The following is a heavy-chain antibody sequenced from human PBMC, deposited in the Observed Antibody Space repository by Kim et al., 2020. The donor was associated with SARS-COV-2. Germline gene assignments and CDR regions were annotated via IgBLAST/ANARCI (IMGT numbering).Heavy chain of an antibody. J-gene: IGHJ4*02. CDR2: ISSSTSTI. Sequence: GSLRFSCAASGFTFSSYSMNWVRQAPGKGLEWISYISSSTSTIYYADSVKGRFTISRDNAKNSLYLQMNSLRAEDTAVYYCARRMMSSKSPFDYWGQGTLVTVSS. CDR3: ARRMMSSKSPFDY. V-gene: IGHV3-48*04. CDR1: GFTFSSYS. D-gene: IGHD3-16*01.